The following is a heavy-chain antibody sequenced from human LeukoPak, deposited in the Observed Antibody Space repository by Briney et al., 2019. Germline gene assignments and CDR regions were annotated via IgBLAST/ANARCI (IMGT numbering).Heavy chain of an antibody. Sequence: SETLSLTCTVSGGSVSSGSYYWSWIRQPPGKGLEWIGYIYSSVSTNYNPSLKSRVTISVDTSKNQVSLNLSSVAAADTAVYYCARDEWFGYWGQGTLVTVSS. CDR1: GGSVSSGSYY. CDR2: IYSSVST. V-gene: IGHV4-61*01. CDR3: ARDEWFGY. D-gene: IGHD3-10*01. J-gene: IGHJ4*02.